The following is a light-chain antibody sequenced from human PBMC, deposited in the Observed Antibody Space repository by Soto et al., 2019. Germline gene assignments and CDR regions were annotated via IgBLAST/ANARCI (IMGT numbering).Light chain of an antibody. J-gene: IGKJ4*01. CDR1: QAISSN. CDR2: GAS. Sequence: EIVMTQSPATLSVSRGERSTLSFSANQAISSNLAWYQQKPGQAPRLLIYGASTRATGIPDRFSGSGSGTEFTLTISSLQSEDFAVYYCQHYNNWLGTFGGGTKVDIK. V-gene: IGKV3-15*01. CDR3: QHYNNWLGT.